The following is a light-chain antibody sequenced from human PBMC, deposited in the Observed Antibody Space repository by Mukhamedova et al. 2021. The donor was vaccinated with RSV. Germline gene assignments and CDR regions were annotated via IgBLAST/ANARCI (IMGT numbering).Light chain of an antibody. V-gene: IGKV1-5*03. J-gene: IGKJ1*01. Sequence: WYQRRVHGKAPKLLIYKASNLESGVPSRFSGSGSGTEFTLTISSLQPDDFATYYCQQYSRYPVTFGQGTKVEIK. CDR3: QQYSRYPVT. CDR2: KAS.